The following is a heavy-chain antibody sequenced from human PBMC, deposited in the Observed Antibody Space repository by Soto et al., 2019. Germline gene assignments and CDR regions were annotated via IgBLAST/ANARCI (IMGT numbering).Heavy chain of an antibody. J-gene: IGHJ6*03. V-gene: IGHV4-59*08. CDR1: DVYLSSYY. D-gene: IGHD3-3*01. CDR3: ARQPPKYYYFWSGSEHPYYSPYMDV. CDR2: IYYSGST. Sequence: SETKSVTCSVADVYLSSYYLILIRQQQGKGLEWIGYIYYSGSTNYNPSLKSRVTISVDTSKNQFSLKLSSVTAADTAVYYCARQPPKYYYFWSGSEHPYYSPYMDVCGKGTTVTVSS.